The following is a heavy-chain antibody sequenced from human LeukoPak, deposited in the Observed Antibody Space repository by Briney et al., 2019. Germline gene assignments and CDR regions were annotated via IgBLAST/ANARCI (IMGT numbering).Heavy chain of an antibody. CDR1: GFTLSSYS. V-gene: IGHV4-39*07. J-gene: IGHJ6*03. Sequence: NSGGSLRLSCTASGFTLSSYSMNWVRQAPGKGLEWIGSIYYSGSTYYNPSLKSRVTISVDTSKNQFSLKLSSVTAADTAVYYCARGGPNYYYYYMDVWGKGTTVTVSS. CDR2: IYYSGST. CDR3: ARGGPNYYYYYMDV.